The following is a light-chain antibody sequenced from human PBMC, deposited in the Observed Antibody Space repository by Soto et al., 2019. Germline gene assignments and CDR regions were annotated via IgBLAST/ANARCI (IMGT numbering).Light chain of an antibody. V-gene: IGKV1-5*01. J-gene: IGKJ4*01. CDR2: DAS. Sequence: DIQMTQSPSTLSASVGDRVTITCRASQSISSWLAWYQQKPGKAPKLLIYDASSLESGVPSRFSGSGSGTEFTFTISSLQPDDFASYYCQQYNSYPLTFGGGTKVEIK. CDR1: QSISSW. CDR3: QQYNSYPLT.